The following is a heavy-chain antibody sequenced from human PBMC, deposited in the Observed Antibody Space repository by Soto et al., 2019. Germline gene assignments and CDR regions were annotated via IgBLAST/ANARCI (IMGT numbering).Heavy chain of an antibody. J-gene: IGHJ4*02. CDR2: IDPSDSYT. CDR3: ARLGSDSSGYRIDY. D-gene: IGHD3-22*01. CDR1: VYSFSSSW. Sequence: GASLKISCKGSVYSFSSSWISWERQMPGKGLEWMGRIDPSDSYTNYSPSFQGHVTISADKSISTAYLQWSSLKASDTAMYYCARLGSDSSGYRIDYWGQGTLVTGSS. V-gene: IGHV5-10-1*01.